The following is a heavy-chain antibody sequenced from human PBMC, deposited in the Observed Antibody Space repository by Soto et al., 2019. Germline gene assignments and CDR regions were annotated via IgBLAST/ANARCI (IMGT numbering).Heavy chain of an antibody. CDR3: ARVSPVGRVKWIHLTY. CDR2: INAGNGNT. D-gene: IGHD5-18*01. Sequence: QVQLVQSGAEVKKPGASVKVSCKASGYTFTSYAMHWVRQAPGQRLEWMGWINAGNGNTKYSQKFQGRVTITRDTSASTAYMELSSLRSEDTAVYYCARVSPVGRVKWIHLTYWGQGTLVTVSS. J-gene: IGHJ4*02. V-gene: IGHV1-3*01. CDR1: GYTFTSYA.